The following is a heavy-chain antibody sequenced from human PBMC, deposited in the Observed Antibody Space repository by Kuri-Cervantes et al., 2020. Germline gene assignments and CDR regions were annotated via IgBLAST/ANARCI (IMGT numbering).Heavy chain of an antibody. V-gene: IGHV1-69*05. CDR3: AKTHNSDEDYFDY. CDR2: IIPIFGTA. J-gene: IGHJ4*02. D-gene: IGHD5-24*01. Sequence: SVKVSCKASGGTFSSYAISWVRQAPGQGLEWMGGIIPIFGTANYAQKFQGRVTITTDESTSTAYMELSSLRSDDTAVYYCAKTHNSDEDYFDYWGQGTLVTVSS. CDR1: GGTFSSYA.